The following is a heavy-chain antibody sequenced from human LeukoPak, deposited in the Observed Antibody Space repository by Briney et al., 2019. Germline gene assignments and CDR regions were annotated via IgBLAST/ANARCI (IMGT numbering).Heavy chain of an antibody. CDR3: ARKNYYDISCYNT. Sequence: PSETLSLTCTASGGSISSSSHYWGWIRQPPGEGLEWIGRIYYSGTTYYSPSLQSRVIISIDTSKNQFSLKLSSLTAADTAVYYCARKNYYDISCYNTWGQGTLVTVSS. CDR1: GGSISSSSHY. V-gene: IGHV4-39*07. D-gene: IGHD3-22*01. CDR2: IYYSGTT. J-gene: IGHJ5*02.